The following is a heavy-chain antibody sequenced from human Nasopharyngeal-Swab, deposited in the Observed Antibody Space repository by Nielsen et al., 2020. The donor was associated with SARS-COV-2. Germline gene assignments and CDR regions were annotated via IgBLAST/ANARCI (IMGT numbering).Heavy chain of an antibody. J-gene: IGHJ4*02. Sequence: SETLSLTCTVSGGSIGTYYWNWIRQSPGRGLEWIGYIYHSGFTNYNPSLNTRVTLSLDTSKNQFSLKLRSLTAADTAVYFCARSPGGRNNGWNYYFDYWGQGTLVTVSS. CDR1: GGSIGTYY. D-gene: IGHD6-19*01. V-gene: IGHV4-59*12. CDR2: IYHSGFT. CDR3: ARSPGGRNNGWNYYFDY.